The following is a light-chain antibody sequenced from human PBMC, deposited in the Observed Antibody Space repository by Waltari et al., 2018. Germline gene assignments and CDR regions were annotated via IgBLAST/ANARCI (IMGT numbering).Light chain of an antibody. CDR2: AAS. Sequence: DIQMTQSPSSVSASVGDRVTITCRASQDVSYYLAWYQQKPGKAPTLLIHAASNLESGVPSRFRGRGSGTDFTLTISSLQPEDFATYYCQQAHGFPLTFGQGTRLEIK. CDR3: QQAHGFPLT. CDR1: QDVSYY. J-gene: IGKJ5*01. V-gene: IGKV1D-12*01.